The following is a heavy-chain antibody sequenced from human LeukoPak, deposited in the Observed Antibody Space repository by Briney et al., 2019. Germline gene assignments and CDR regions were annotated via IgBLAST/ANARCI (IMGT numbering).Heavy chain of an antibody. CDR1: GFTFRHYA. J-gene: IGHJ4*02. CDR3: AKTAGSNWSFDY. CDR2: ISGSDGRS. D-gene: IGHD6-13*01. V-gene: IGHV3-23*01. Sequence: GGSLRLSCAASGFTFRHYAMSWVRQAPGKGLDWVSAISGSDGRSHYADSVKGRFTTSRDNSKNTLWLQMNSLRAEDAAVYYCAKTAGSNWSFDYWGQGTLVTVSS.